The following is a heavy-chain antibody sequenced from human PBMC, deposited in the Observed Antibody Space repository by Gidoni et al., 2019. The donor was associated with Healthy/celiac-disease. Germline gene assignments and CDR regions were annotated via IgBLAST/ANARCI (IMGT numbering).Heavy chain of an antibody. CDR2: INHSGST. CDR1: GGSFSGYY. Sequence: QVQLQQWGAGLLKPSETLSLPCAVYGGSFSGYYWSWIRQPPGTGLEWIGEINHSGSTNYNPSLKSRVTISVDTSKNQFSLKLSSVTAADTAVYYCARVRSLGGPYYYYGMDVWGQGTTVTVSS. D-gene: IGHD3-10*01. V-gene: IGHV4-34*01. J-gene: IGHJ6*02. CDR3: ARVRSLGGPYYYYGMDV.